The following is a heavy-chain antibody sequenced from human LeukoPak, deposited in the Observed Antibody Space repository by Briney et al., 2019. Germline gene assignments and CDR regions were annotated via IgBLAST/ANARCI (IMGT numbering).Heavy chain of an antibody. CDR2: INHSGST. J-gene: IGHJ5*02. CDR1: GGSFRGYY. CDR3: AVTRYDFWSGYKGWFDP. D-gene: IGHD3-3*01. Sequence: SETLSLTCAVYGGSFRGYYWSWIRQPPGKGLEWIGEINHSGSTNYNPSLKSRVTISVDTSKNQFSLKLSSVTAADTAVYYCAVTRYDFWSGYKGWFDPWGQGTLVTVSS. V-gene: IGHV4-34*01.